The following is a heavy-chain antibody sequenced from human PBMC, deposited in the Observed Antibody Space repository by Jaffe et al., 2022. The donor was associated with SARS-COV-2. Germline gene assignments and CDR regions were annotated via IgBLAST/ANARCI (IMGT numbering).Heavy chain of an antibody. J-gene: IGHJ3*02. CDR2: ISYDGSNK. D-gene: IGHD6-13*01. CDR3: ARAGIAAAYSAFDI. V-gene: IGHV3-30*04. CDR1: GFTFSSYA. Sequence: QVQLVESGGGVVQPGRSLRLSCAASGFTFSSYAMHWVRQAPGKGLEWVAVISYDGSNKYYADSVKGRFTISRDNSKNTLYLQMNSLRAEDTAVYYCARAGIAAAYSAFDIWGQGTMVTVSS.